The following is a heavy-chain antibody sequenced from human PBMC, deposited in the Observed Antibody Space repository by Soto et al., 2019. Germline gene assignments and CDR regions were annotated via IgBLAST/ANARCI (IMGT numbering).Heavy chain of an antibody. Sequence: QVQLVQSGAEVKKPGASVKVSCKASGYTFISYGISWVRQAPGQGLEWMGWISTYNGNTNCAQKLQGRVAMTTDTLTSTACMELRSLISDDTAVYYCAREGVEEIFGYRYGTDGNWFDHRGQGTLVTFSS. V-gene: IGHV1-18*04. CDR3: AREGVEEIFGYRYGTDGNWFDH. CDR1: GYTFISYG. D-gene: IGHD5-18*01. CDR2: ISTYNGNT. J-gene: IGHJ5*02.